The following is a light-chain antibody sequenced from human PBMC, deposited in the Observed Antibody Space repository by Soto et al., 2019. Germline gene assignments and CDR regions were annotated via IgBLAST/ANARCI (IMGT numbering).Light chain of an antibody. J-gene: IGLJ3*02. Sequence: QSALTQPASVSGSPGQSITISCTGTSRDVGGYNYVSWYQQHPGKAPKVMIYDVSNRPSGVSNRFSGSKSGNTASLTISGLQAEDEADYYCSSYTSSSTLRGVFGGGTKVTVL. CDR1: SRDVGGYNY. CDR3: SSYTSSSTLRGV. CDR2: DVS. V-gene: IGLV2-14*01.